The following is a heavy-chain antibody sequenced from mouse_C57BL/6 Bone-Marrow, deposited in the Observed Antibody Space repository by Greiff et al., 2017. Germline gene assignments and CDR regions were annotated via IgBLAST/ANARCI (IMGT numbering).Heavy chain of an antibody. CDR2: IRNKANGYTT. CDR1: GFTFTDYY. V-gene: IGHV7-3*01. J-gene: IGHJ1*03. CDR3: ARATMSTTWYFDV. Sequence: EVKVVESGGGLVQPGGSLSLSCAASGFTFTDYYMSWVRQPPGTALEWLGFIRNKANGYTTEYSASVKGRFTISRDNSQSILYLQMNALRAEDSATYYCARATMSTTWYFDVWGTGTTVTVSS. D-gene: IGHD2-4*01.